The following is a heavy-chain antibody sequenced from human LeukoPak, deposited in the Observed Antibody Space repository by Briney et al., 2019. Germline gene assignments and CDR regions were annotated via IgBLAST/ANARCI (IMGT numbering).Heavy chain of an antibody. CDR1: GFTFSNYW. J-gene: IGHJ4*02. D-gene: IGHD1-26*01. Sequence: PGGSLRLSCAASGFTFSNYWMHWVRQAPGKGLVWVSIIYSGGSTYYADSVKGRFTISRDNSKNTLYLQMNSLRVEDTGVYYCARDEWELLRAYWGQGTLVTVSS. CDR2: IYSGGST. V-gene: IGHV3-66*02. CDR3: ARDEWELLRAY.